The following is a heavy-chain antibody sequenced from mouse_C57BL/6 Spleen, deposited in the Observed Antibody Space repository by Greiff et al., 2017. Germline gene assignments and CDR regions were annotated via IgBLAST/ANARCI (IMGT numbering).Heavy chain of an antibody. CDR3: ARGGNYVPYYYAMDY. D-gene: IGHD2-1*01. J-gene: IGHJ4*01. V-gene: IGHV5-17*01. Sequence: EVKLVESGGGLVKPGGSLKLSCAASGFTFSDYGMHWVRQAPEKGLEWVAYISSGSSTIYYADTVKGRFTISRDNAKNTLFLQMTSLRSEDTAMYYCARGGNYVPYYYAMDYWGQGTSVTVSS. CDR1: GFTFSDYG. CDR2: ISSGSSTI.